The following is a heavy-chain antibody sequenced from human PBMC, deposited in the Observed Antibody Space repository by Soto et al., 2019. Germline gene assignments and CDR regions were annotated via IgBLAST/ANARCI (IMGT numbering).Heavy chain of an antibody. CDR1: GGTFSSYA. D-gene: IGHD1-26*01. J-gene: IGHJ6*02. CDR2: IIPIFGTA. CDR3: ARRSGSYRGGYYYGMDV. V-gene: IGHV1-69*01. Sequence: QVQRVQSGAEVKKPGSSVKVSCKASGGTFSSYAISWVRQAPGQGLEWMGGIIPIFGTANYAQKFQGRVTITADESTSTAYMELSSLRSEDTAVYYCARRSGSYRGGYYYGMDVWGQGTTVTVSS.